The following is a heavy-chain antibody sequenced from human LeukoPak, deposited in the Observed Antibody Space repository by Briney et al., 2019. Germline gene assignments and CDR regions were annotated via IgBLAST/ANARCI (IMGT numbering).Heavy chain of an antibody. Sequence: PSETLSLTCTVSGGSISSYYWSWIRQPAGKGLEWIGRIYTSGSTNYNPSLKSRVTMSVDTSKNQFSLKLSSVTAADTAVYYCERGDVVVPAAFYYGMDVWGQGTTVTVSS. D-gene: IGHD2-2*01. V-gene: IGHV4-4*07. J-gene: IGHJ6*02. CDR2: IYTSGST. CDR3: ERGDVVVPAAFYYGMDV. CDR1: GGSISSYY.